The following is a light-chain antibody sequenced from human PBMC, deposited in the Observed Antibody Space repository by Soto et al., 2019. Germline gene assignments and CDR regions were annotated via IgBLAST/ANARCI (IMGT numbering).Light chain of an antibody. CDR2: AAS. Sequence: DIQMTQSPSSLAASVVDRVTLTCRASQSISNYFNWYQQKPGKAPKDLIYAASSLQSGVPSRFSGGGSGTDFTLTISSLQPEDFATYYCQQSFSIPPTFGQGTRLEIK. J-gene: IGKJ5*01. CDR1: QSISNY. CDR3: QQSFSIPPT. V-gene: IGKV1-39*01.